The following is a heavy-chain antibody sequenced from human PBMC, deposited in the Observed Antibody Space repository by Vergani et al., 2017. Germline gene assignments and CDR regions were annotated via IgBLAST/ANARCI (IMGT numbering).Heavy chain of an antibody. CDR2: INTNTGNP. D-gene: IGHD5-18*01. CDR1: GYTFTDYA. J-gene: IGHJ4*02. V-gene: IGHV7-4-1*02. Sequence: QVQLVQSGSELKKPGASLKVSCEASGYTFTDYAMTWVRQAPGQGLEWMGWINTNTGNPTYAQGFTGRFVFSLDTSVSTAYLQINSLKAEDTAVYYCARDIDTAMVFRDDYWGQGTLVTVSS. CDR3: ARDIDTAMVFRDDY.